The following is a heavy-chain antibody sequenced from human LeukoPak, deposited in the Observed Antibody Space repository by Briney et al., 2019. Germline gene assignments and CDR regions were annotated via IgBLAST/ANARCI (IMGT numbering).Heavy chain of an antibody. CDR2: VYYTGNA. V-gene: IGHV4-39*02. J-gene: IGHJ3*02. CDR3: ARLRALSGHRGAFDI. Sequence: SETLSLTCAVSGDSISNHIYFWDWIRQTPGKGLEWIGAVYYTGNAYYNPSLKSRVTISVDTSDNRFSLHLSSVNAADTAIYYCARLRALSGHRGAFDIWGQGTLVTVSS. D-gene: IGHD5/OR15-5a*01. CDR1: GDSISNHIYF.